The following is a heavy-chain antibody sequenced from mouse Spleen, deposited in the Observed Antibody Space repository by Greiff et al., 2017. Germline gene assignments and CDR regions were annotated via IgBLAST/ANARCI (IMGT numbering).Heavy chain of an antibody. CDR1: GYTFTSYT. CDR3: ARGTGTFAMDY. Sequence: QVQLQQSGAELARPGASVKMSCKASGYTFTSYTMHWVKQRPGQGLEWIGYINPSSGYTKYNQKFKDKATLTADKSSSTAYMQLSSLTSEDSAVYYCARGTGTFAMDYWGQGTSVTVSS. D-gene: IGHD4-1*01. J-gene: IGHJ4*01. CDR2: INPSSGYT. V-gene: IGHV1-4*01.